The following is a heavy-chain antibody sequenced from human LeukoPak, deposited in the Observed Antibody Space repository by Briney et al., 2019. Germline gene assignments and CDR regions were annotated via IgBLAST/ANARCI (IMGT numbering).Heavy chain of an antibody. CDR2: IIPIFGTA. V-gene: IGHV1-69*05. Sequence: SVKVSCKASGGTFSSYAISWVRQAPGQGLEWMGGIIPIFGTANYAQKFQGRVTITTDESTSTAYMELSSLGSEDTAVYYCAIRATVTTNNWFDPGGQGTLVTVSS. J-gene: IGHJ5*02. CDR1: GGTFSSYA. CDR3: AIRATVTTNNWFDP. D-gene: IGHD4-11*01.